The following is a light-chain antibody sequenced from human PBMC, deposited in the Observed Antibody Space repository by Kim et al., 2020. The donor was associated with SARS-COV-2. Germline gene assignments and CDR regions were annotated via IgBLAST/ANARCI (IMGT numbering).Light chain of an antibody. Sequence: VSPGERGTLSCRASQGLSSKLAWYQQKPGQSPRLLIYGASTRATGIPARFSGSGSGTEFTLTISGLQVEDYAVYYCQQYDKWPLTFGGGTKVDIK. CDR1: QGLSSK. V-gene: IGKV3-15*01. CDR2: GAS. J-gene: IGKJ4*01. CDR3: QQYDKWPLT.